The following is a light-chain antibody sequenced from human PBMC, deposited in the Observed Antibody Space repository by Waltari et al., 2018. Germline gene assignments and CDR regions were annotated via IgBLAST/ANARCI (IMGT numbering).Light chain of an antibody. V-gene: IGKV2-28*01. CDR1: QSLLARNGDNY. J-gene: IGKJ5*01. Sequence: VMTQSPLSLPVTPGEPASISCRSSQSLLARNGDNYLNWYLQKPGQSPQVLMYMGSYRASGVPDRFSGSGSGTDFTLKVSRVEAEDVGVYYCMQAAHAPITFGQGTRLELK. CDR2: MGS. CDR3: MQAAHAPIT.